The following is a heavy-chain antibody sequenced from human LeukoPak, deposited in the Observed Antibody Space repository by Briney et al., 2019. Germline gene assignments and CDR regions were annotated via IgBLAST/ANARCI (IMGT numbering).Heavy chain of an antibody. Sequence: GGSLRLSCAASGFTFSTYAMSWVRQVPGKGLEWVSTITGGGTYYADSVKGRFTISRDNSKNTLYLQMNSLRAEDTAVYFCAKGGGRPLGDAFDIWGQGTMVTVSS. CDR1: GFTFSTYA. CDR2: ITGGGT. CDR3: AKGGGRPLGDAFDI. D-gene: IGHD3-16*01. J-gene: IGHJ3*02. V-gene: IGHV3-23*01.